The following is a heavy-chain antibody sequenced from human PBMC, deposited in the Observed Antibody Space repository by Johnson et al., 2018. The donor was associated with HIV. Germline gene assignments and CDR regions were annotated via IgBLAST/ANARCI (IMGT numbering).Heavy chain of an antibody. CDR2: ISWNSGSI. CDR1: GFTFDDYA. CDR3: AKDKGAAAGYDAFDI. V-gene: IGHV3-9*01. Sequence: VQLVESGGGLVQPGRSLRLSCAASGFTFDDYAMHWVRQAPGKGLEWVSGISWNSGSIGYADSVKGRFTISRDNAKNSLYLRMNSLRAEDTALYYCAKDKGAAAGYDAFDIWGQGTMVTVSS. J-gene: IGHJ3*02. D-gene: IGHD6-13*01.